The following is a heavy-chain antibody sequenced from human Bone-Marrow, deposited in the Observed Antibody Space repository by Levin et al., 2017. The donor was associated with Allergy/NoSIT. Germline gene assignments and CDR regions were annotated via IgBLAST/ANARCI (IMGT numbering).Heavy chain of an antibody. CDR2: ISSSSSYI. CDR3: AGGPSRTLSN. CDR1: GFTFSSYS. Sequence: GGSLRLSCAASGFTFSSYSMNWVRQAPGKGLEWVSSISSSSSYIYYADSVKGRFTISRDNAKNSLYLQMNSLRAEDTAVYYCAGGPSRTLSNWGQGTLVTVSS. D-gene: IGHD2-15*01. V-gene: IGHV3-21*01. J-gene: IGHJ4*02.